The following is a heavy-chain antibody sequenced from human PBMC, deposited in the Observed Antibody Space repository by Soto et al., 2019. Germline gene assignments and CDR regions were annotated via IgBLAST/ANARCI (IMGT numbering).Heavy chain of an antibody. D-gene: IGHD2-15*01. V-gene: IGHV4-39*02. J-gene: IGHJ4*02. CDR3: ATVLVGATRHPDSDY. CDR1: GGSINNNNYY. CDR2: IYYDGST. Sequence: SETLSLTCTVSGGSINNNNYYWAWIRQPPGEGLSWIASIYYDGSTYYNSSLKSRVTISRDTSKNHFSLRLTSMTAADTAVYYCATVLVGATRHPDSDYWGQGTLVTVSS.